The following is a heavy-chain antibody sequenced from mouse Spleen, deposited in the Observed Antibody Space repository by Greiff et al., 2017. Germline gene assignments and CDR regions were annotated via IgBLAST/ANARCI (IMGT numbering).Heavy chain of an antibody. J-gene: IGHJ2*01. CDR3: AREETDGSADY. Sequence: QVQLQQSGPELVKPGASVKISCKASGYAFSSSWMNWVKQRPGKGLEWIGRIYPGDGDTNYNGKFKGKATLTADKSSSTAYMQLSSLTSEDSAVYFCAREETDGSADYWGQGTTLTVSS. D-gene: IGHD1-1*01. V-gene: IGHV1-82*01. CDR2: IYPGDGDT. CDR1: GYAFSSSW.